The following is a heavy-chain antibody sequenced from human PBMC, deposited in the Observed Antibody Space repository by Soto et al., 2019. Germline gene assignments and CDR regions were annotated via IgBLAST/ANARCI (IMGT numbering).Heavy chain of an antibody. CDR2: IYHSGST. Sequence: PSETLSLTCAVSGGSISSSNWWSWVRQPPGKGLEWIGEIYHSGSTNYNPSLKSRVTISVDKSKNQFSLKLSSVTAADTAVYYCASDTNYDILTGYSYAFDIWGQGTMVTVSS. V-gene: IGHV4-4*02. CDR3: ASDTNYDILTGYSYAFDI. CDR1: GGSISSSNW. D-gene: IGHD3-9*01. J-gene: IGHJ3*02.